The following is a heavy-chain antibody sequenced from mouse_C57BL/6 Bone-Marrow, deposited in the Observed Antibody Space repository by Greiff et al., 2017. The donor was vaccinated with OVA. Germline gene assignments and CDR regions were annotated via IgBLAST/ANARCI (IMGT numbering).Heavy chain of an antibody. J-gene: IGHJ2*01. CDR3: TRARSYYFDY. CDR2: IDPENGDT. D-gene: IGHD3-1*01. CDR1: GFNIKDDY. V-gene: IGHV14-4*01. Sequence: EVQLQQSGAELVRPGASVKLSCTASGFNIKDDYMHWVKQRPEQGLEWIGWIDPENGDTEYASKFQGKATITADTSSNTAYLQLSSLTSEDTAVYYCTRARSYYFDYWGQGTTLTVSS.